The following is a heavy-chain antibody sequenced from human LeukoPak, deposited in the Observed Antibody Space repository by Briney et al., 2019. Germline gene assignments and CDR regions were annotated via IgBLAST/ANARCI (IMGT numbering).Heavy chain of an antibody. CDR1: GFTFSSYS. V-gene: IGHV3-21*04. CDR3: ARDRDGLKWFDP. Sequence: PGGSLRLSCAASGFTFSSYSMNWVRQAPGKGLEWVSSISSSSSYIYYADSVKGRFTISRDNAKNSLYLQMNRLRAEDTALYHCARDRDGLKWFDPWGQGTLVTVSS. CDR2: ISSSSSYI. J-gene: IGHJ5*02. D-gene: IGHD5-24*01.